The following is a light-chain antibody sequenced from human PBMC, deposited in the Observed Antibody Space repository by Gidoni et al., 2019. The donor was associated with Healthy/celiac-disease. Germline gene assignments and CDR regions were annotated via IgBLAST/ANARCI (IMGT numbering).Light chain of an antibody. CDR1: QSVSSSY. CDR2: GAS. Sequence: EIVLTQSPRPLSLSPGERATLSCRASQSVSSSYLAWYQQKPGQAPRLLIYGASSRATGIPDRFSGSGSGTDFTLTISRLEPEDFAVYYCQQYGSSPLTWTFGQGTKVEIK. J-gene: IGKJ1*01. CDR3: QQYGSSPLTWT. V-gene: IGKV3-20*01.